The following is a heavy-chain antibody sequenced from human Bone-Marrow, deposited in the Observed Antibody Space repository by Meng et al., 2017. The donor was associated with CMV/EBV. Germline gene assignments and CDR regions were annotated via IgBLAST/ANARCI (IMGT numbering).Heavy chain of an antibody. CDR2: IIPILGIA. Sequence: SVKVSCKASGGTFSSYTISWVRQAPGQGLEWMGRIIPILGIANYAQKFQGRVTITADKSTSTAYMELSSLRSEDTAVYYCVRGSFRGSYFYWGQGTLVTVSS. CDR1: GGTFSSYT. V-gene: IGHV1-69*02. CDR3: VRGSFRGSYFY. D-gene: IGHD1-26*01. J-gene: IGHJ4*02.